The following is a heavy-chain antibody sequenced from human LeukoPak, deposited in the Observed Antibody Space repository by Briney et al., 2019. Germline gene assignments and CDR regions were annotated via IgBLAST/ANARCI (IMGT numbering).Heavy chain of an antibody. D-gene: IGHD1-26*01. Sequence: PGGSLRLSCAASGFTFSSYAMSWVRQASGKGLEWVSAISGSGGSTYYADSVKGRFTISRDNSKNTLYLQMNSLRAEDTAVYYCAKANSGSYLGGGYYYYYGMDVWGQGTTVTVSS. CDR3: AKANSGSYLGGGYYYYYGMDV. J-gene: IGHJ6*02. CDR2: ISGSGGST. V-gene: IGHV3-23*01. CDR1: GFTFSSYA.